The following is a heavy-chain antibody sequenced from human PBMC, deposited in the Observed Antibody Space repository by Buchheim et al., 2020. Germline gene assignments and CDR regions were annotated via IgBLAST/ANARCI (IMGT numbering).Heavy chain of an antibody. CDR1: GGSTSSGGYS. D-gene: IGHD4-17*01. V-gene: IGHV4-30-2*01. CDR2: IYHSGST. J-gene: IGHJ6*02. CDR3: ARGGGYGAVFYYGMDV. Sequence: QLQLQESGSGLVKPSQTLSLTCAVSGGSTSSGGYSWSWIRQPPGKGLEWIGYIYHSGSTYYNPSLKSRVTISVDRSKNQFSLKLSSVTAADTAVYYCARGGGYGAVFYYGMDVWGQGTT.